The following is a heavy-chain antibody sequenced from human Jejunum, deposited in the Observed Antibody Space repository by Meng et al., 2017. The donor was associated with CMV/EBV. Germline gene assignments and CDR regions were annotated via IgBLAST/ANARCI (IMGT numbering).Heavy chain of an antibody. J-gene: IGHJ5*02. CDR1: GYTFTGYY. CDR2: INPNSGGT. Sequence: LGQAGAEVNKPGASVKVSCKASGYTFTGYYMHWVRQAPGQGLEWMGRINPNSGGTNYAQKFQGRVTMTRDTSISTAYMELSRLRSDDTAVYYCAHQAVAGTRGWFDPWGQGTLVTVSS. CDR3: AHQAVAGTRGWFDP. V-gene: IGHV1-2*06. D-gene: IGHD6-19*01.